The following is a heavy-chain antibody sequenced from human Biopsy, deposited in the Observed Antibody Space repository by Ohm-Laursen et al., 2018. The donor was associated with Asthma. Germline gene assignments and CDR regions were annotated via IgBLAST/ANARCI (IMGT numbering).Heavy chain of an antibody. CDR1: GFTFGGYA. Sequence: SLRLSCAASGFTFGGYAMSWVRQAPGKGLEWVSAISGSGGSTYYADSVKGRFTISRDNSKNTLYLQMNSLRAEDTAVYYCAKVHRVYAMVGYFDYWGQGTLVTVSS. J-gene: IGHJ4*02. D-gene: IGHD2-8*01. CDR2: ISGSGGST. V-gene: IGHV3-23*01. CDR3: AKVHRVYAMVGYFDY.